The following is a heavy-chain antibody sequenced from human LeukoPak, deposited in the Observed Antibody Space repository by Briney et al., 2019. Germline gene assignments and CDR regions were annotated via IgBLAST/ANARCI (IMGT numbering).Heavy chain of an antibody. Sequence: GGSLRLSCAASGFTFSSYEMNWVRQAPGQGLEWVSSISSSSTYIYYADSVKGRFTVSRDNAKNSLYLQMNSLRAEDTAVYYCATAGLKVVVVPAVTRTFDYWGQGTLVTVSS. CDR2: ISSSSTYI. CDR1: GFTFSSYE. V-gene: IGHV3-21*01. D-gene: IGHD2-2*01. J-gene: IGHJ4*02. CDR3: ATAGLKVVVVPAVTRTFDY.